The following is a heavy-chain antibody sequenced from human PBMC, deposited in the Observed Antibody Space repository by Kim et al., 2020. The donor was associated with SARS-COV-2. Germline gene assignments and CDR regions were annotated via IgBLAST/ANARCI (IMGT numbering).Heavy chain of an antibody. Sequence: YAVAVKSRITINPATSKNQFSLQLNSVTPEDTAVYYCAREGFGEIDAFDIWGQGTMVTVSS. CDR3: AREGFGEIDAFDI. V-gene: IGHV6-1*01. J-gene: IGHJ3*02. D-gene: IGHD3-10*01.